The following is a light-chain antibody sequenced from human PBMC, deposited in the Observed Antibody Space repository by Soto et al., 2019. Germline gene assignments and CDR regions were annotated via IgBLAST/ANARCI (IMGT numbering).Light chain of an antibody. Sequence: SYVLTQPPSVSVAPGQTASISCGGINIGSKSVHWYRHKPGQAPVLVIYGDDDRPSGIPERFSGSNSGNTATLTISRVEAGDEADYYCQVWDSRSGVVFGGGTQLTVL. V-gene: IGLV3-21*02. J-gene: IGLJ2*01. CDR3: QVWDSRSGVV. CDR1: NIGSKS. CDR2: GDD.